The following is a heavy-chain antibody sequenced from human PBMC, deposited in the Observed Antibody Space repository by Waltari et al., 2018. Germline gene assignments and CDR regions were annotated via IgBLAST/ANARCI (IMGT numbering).Heavy chain of an antibody. V-gene: IGHV4-39*07. CDR3: ARGEVGAIPPDY. CDR2: IYYSGST. J-gene: IGHJ4*02. D-gene: IGHD1-26*01. Sequence: QLQLQESGPGLVKPSETLSLTCPVSGGSISSSSYYWGWIRQPPGKGLEWIGSIYYSGSTYYNPSLKSRVTISVDTSKNQFSLKLSSVTAADTAVYYCARGEVGAIPPDYWGQGTLVTVSS. CDR1: GGSISSSSYY.